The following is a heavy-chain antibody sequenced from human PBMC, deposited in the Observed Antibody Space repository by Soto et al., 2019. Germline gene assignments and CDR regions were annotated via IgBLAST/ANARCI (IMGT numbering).Heavy chain of an antibody. V-gene: IGHV3-23*01. CDR3: AKDILRTASVAPRHYGWDV. CDR2: LSGSGVGT. D-gene: IGHD1-1*01. J-gene: IGHJ6*02. Sequence: GGSLRLSCAASGFTFSSYAMSWVRQSPGKGLEWVSSLSGSGVGTYYADSVKGRFTISRDNSKNTLYLQMDSLRAEDTAVYYCAKDILRTASVAPRHYGWDVWGQGTTVTVSS. CDR1: GFTFSSYA.